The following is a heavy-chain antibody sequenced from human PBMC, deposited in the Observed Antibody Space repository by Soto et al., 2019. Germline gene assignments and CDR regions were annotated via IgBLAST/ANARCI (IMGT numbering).Heavy chain of an antibody. J-gene: IGHJ4*02. V-gene: IGHV1-18*01. CDR1: GYTFTSYG. Sequence: ASVKVSCKASGYTFTSYGISWVRQAPGQGLEWMGWISAYNGNTNYAQKLQGRVTMTTDTSTSTAYMELSSLRSEDTAVYYCARTEGYGDYCDYWGQGTLVTVSS. CDR2: ISAYNGNT. CDR3: ARTEGYGDYCDY. D-gene: IGHD4-17*01.